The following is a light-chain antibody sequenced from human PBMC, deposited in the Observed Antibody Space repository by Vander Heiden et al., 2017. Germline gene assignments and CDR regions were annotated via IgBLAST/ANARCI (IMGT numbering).Light chain of an antibody. Sequence: DIVMTQSPLSLSVTPGEPASMSCRSSQSLLHSLGHNYLDWYLQKPGQPPQLLIYLGSNRASGVPDRFTGSGSGTDFTLKISRVEAEDVGVYYCRQALQTRGTFGGGTKVEIK. V-gene: IGKV2-28*01. CDR3: RQALQTRGT. CDR1: QSLLHSLGHNY. CDR2: LGS. J-gene: IGKJ4*01.